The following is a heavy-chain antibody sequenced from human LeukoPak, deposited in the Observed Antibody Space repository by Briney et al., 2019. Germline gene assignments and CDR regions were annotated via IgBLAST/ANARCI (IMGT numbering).Heavy chain of an antibody. CDR2: IYYSGST. CDR3: ARPGIVGAVSWFDP. V-gene: IGHV4-39*01. CDR1: GGSISSSSYY. D-gene: IGHD1-26*01. J-gene: IGHJ5*02. Sequence: TSETLSLTCTVSGGSISSSSYYWGWIRQPPGKGLEWIGSIYYSGSTYYNPSLKSRVTISVDTSKNQFSLELSSVTAADTAVYYCARPGIVGAVSWFDPWGQGTLVTVSS.